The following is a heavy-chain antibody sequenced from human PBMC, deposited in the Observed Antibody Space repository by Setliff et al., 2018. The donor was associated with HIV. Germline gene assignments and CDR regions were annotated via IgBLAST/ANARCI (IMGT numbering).Heavy chain of an antibody. CDR3: AKARGLATVPYYYYYMDV. CDR1: GFTFSSYG. Sequence: PGGSLRLSCAASGFTFSSYGMHWVRQAPGKGMEWVAVIWYDGSNKYYADSVKGRFTISRDNSKNTLYLQMNSLRAEDTAVYYCAKARGLATVPYYYYYMDVWGKGTTFTVSS. CDR2: IWYDGSNK. V-gene: IGHV3-33*06. J-gene: IGHJ6*03. D-gene: IGHD2-2*01.